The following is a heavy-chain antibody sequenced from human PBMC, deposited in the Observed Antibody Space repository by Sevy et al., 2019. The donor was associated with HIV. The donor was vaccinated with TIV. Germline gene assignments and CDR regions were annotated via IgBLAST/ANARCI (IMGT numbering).Heavy chain of an antibody. CDR3: ARVSPPVPYYYGMDV. CDR2: IGTSSSYI. Sequence: GGSRLSCAASGFTFSTYSMNWVRQAPGKGLEWVSSIGTSSSYIYYADSVKGRFTIYRDNSKNSLFLQMNSLRAEDTAVYYCARVSPPVPYYYGMDVWGQGTTVTVSS. CDR1: GFTFSTYS. J-gene: IGHJ6*02. D-gene: IGHD4-17*01. V-gene: IGHV3-21*01.